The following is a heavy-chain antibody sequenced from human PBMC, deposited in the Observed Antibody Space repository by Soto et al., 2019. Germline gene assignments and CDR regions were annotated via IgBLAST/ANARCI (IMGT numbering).Heavy chain of an antibody. CDR1: GYIFTSYG. CDR2: ISAYNGNT. J-gene: IGHJ6*02. D-gene: IGHD2-15*01. V-gene: IGHV1-18*01. CDR3: ARVRAELGYCSGRSCLPYYNGMDV. Sequence: ASVKVSGKAYGYIFTSYGISWVRQAPGQGLEWMGWISAYNGNTDYAQKVQDRVTMTTDTSTNTVYTEVRSLRSDDTAVYYCARVRAELGYCSGRSCLPYYNGMDVWG.